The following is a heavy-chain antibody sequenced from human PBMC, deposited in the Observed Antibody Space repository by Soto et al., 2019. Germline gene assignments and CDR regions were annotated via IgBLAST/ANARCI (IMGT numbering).Heavy chain of an antibody. CDR1: GYTLTGYY. J-gene: IGHJ4*02. CDR3: ARLDTNDYGDYAGNY. Sequence: ASVKVSCKASGYTLTGYYMHWVRQAPGQGLEWMGWINPNSGGTNYAQKFQGWVTMTRDTSISTAYMELSRLRSDDTAVYYCARLDTNDYGDYAGNYWGQGTLVTVSS. CDR2: INPNSGGT. V-gene: IGHV1-2*04. D-gene: IGHD4-17*01.